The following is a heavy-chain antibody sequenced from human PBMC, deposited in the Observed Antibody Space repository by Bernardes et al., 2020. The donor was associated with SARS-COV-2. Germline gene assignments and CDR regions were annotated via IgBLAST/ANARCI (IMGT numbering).Heavy chain of an antibody. D-gene: IGHD3-16*01. J-gene: IGHJ4*02. CDR2: ISGSGGTT. Sequence: LRLSCAASGFAFSTYAMSWVRQAPGKGLEWVSVISGSGGTTYYSASVKGRFTISRDNSQNMLYLQMSSLRAEDTAVYFCAKDLIAGTLGGLPQTFDYWGQGTLVTVSS. CDR3: AKDLIAGTLGGLPQTFDY. V-gene: IGHV3-23*01. CDR1: GFAFSTYA.